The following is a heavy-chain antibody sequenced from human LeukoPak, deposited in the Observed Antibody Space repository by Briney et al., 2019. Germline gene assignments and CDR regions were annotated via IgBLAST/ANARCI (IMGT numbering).Heavy chain of an antibody. V-gene: IGHV3-53*01. Sequence: GGSLRLSCAASGFTVTSNYMSWVRQAPGKGLQWVSVIFSGGSTYYADSVKGRFTISRDNSKNTLYLQMNSLRVEDTALYYCAKDYSGLALFDYWGQGTLVTVSS. J-gene: IGHJ4*02. CDR2: IFSGGST. CDR1: GFTVTSNY. CDR3: AKDYSGLALFDY. D-gene: IGHD2-21*01.